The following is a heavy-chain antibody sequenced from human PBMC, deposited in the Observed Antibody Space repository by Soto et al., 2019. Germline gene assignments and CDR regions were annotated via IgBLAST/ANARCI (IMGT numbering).Heavy chain of an antibody. CDR2: IDPSDSYT. CDR1: GYIFTSYF. J-gene: IGHJ6*01. CDR3: ARLEIPQVVIEYPGMEV. V-gene: IGHV5-10-1*01. Sequence: GDALNISCKCSGYIFTSYFIILVRQMPGKGLEWMGRIDPSDSYTNYIPSFQGHVTISADNSISTAYLQWSSLKASDTDMYYCARLEIPQVVIEYPGMEVWGQGNPVHVSS. D-gene: IGHD3-22*01.